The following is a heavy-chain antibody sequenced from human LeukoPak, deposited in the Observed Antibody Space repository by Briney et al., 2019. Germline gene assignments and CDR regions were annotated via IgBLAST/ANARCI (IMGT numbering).Heavy chain of an antibody. CDR3: ARDYTCSGGSCYFAFDI. CDR1: GFTFDDYA. J-gene: IGHJ3*02. V-gene: IGHV3-9*01. D-gene: IGHD2-15*01. CDR2: ISWNSGSI. Sequence: GRSLRLSCAASGFTFDDYAMHWVRQAPGKGLEWVSGISWNSGSIGYADSVKGRFTISRDNAKNSLYLQMNSLRAEDTAVYYCARDYTCSGGSCYFAFDIWGQGTMVTVSS.